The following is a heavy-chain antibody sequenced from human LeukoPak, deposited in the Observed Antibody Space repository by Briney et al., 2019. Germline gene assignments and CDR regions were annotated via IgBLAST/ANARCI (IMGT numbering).Heavy chain of an antibody. Sequence: LSGGSLRLSCAASGFTFSSYAMSWVRQAPGKGLEWVSAISGSGGSTYYADSVKGRFTISRDNSKSTLYLQMNSLRAEDTAVYYCAKWRYSYGPGYFDYWGQGTLVTVSS. CDR3: AKWRYSYGPGYFDY. D-gene: IGHD5-18*01. V-gene: IGHV3-23*01. J-gene: IGHJ4*02. CDR2: ISGSGGST. CDR1: GFTFSSYA.